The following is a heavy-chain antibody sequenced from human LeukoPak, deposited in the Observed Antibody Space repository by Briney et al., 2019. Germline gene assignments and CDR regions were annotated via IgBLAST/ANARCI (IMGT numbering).Heavy chain of an antibody. J-gene: IGHJ4*02. CDR1: GYTFTGYY. Sequence: ASVKVSCKASGYTFTGYYMHWVRQAPGQGLEWMGWMNPNSGNTGYAQKFQGRVTITRNTSISTAYMELSSLRSEDTAVYYCARGTYSSSWTFDYWGQGTLVTVSS. CDR3: ARGTYSSSWTFDY. D-gene: IGHD6-13*01. CDR2: MNPNSGNT. V-gene: IGHV1-8*03.